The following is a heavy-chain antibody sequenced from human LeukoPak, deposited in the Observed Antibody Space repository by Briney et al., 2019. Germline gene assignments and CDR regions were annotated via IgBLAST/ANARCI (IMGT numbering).Heavy chain of an antibody. Sequence: PGGSLRLSCAASGFTFDNYNMNWVRQAPGKGLEWVSSISSGTNYIFEADSVKGRSTVTKDTALNSLSLQMNSLRADDTAVYYCARSAGGNYFDYWDQGTLVTVSS. V-gene: IGHV3-21*01. CDR2: ISSGTNYI. CDR3: ARSAGGNYFDY. D-gene: IGHD2-8*02. J-gene: IGHJ4*02. CDR1: GFTFDNYN.